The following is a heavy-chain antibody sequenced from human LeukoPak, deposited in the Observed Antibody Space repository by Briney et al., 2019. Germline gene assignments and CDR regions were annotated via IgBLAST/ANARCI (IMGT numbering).Heavy chain of an antibody. V-gene: IGHV1-8*01. CDR1: GYTFTSYD. Sequence: ASVKVSCKASGYTFTSYDINWVRQATGQGLEWMGWTNPNSGNTGYAQKFQGRVTMTRNTSISTAYMELSSLRSEDTAVYYCARVASSWYVETFDYWGQGTLVTVSS. J-gene: IGHJ4*02. D-gene: IGHD6-13*01. CDR2: TNPNSGNT. CDR3: ARVASSWYVETFDY.